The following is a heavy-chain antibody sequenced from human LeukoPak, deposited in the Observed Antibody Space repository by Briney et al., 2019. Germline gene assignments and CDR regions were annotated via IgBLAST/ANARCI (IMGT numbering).Heavy chain of an antibody. D-gene: IGHD2-21*02. J-gene: IGHJ4*02. CDR3: TTDLLPCAGGDCDY. V-gene: IGHV3-15*01. Sequence: GGSLRLSCAASGFTFSNAWMSWVRQAPGKGLEWVGRIKSKTDGGTTDYAAPVKGRFTISRDDSKNTLNLQMNSLKTEDTAVYYCTTDLLPCAGGDCDYWGQGTLVTVSS. CDR2: IKSKTDGGTT. CDR1: GFTFSNAW.